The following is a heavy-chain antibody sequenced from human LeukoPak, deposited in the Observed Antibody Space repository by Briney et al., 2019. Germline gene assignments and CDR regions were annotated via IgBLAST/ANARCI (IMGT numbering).Heavy chain of an antibody. D-gene: IGHD2-15*01. CDR2: IYPGASDT. Sequence: GESLKISCTGSGYSFTSYLIGWVREMPGKGLGWMGIIYPGASDTCYRPSFQGQVTISADKSISTAYLQWSSLKASDTAMYYCARAGRDVIRPLGYCSGGSCYDGAFDIWGQGTMVTVSS. CDR1: GYSFTSYL. CDR3: ARAGRDVIRPLGYCSGGSCYDGAFDI. J-gene: IGHJ3*02. V-gene: IGHV5-51*01.